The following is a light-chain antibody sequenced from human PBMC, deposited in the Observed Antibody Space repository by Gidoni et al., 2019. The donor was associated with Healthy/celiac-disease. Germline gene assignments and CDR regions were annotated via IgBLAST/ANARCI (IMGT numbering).Light chain of an antibody. J-gene: IGKJ5*01. CDR3: QQRIT. CDR2: DAS. Sequence: EIVLTQSPATLSLSSGERATLSCRASQSVSSYLAWYQQKPGQAPRLLIYDASNRATGIPARFSGGGAVTDFTLSLRCLEPEDFSVYYCQQRITFGQGTRLEIK. V-gene: IGKV3-11*01. CDR1: QSVSSY.